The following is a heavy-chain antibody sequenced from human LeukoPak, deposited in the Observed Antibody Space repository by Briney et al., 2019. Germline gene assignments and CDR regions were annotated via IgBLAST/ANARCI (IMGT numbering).Heavy chain of an antibody. CDR3: ARYILTGCYDNWFDP. CDR2: IKQDGSEK. D-gene: IGHD3-9*01. V-gene: IGHV3-7*01. Sequence: PGGSLRLSCAASGFTFSSYWMSWVRQAPGKGLEWVANIKQDGSEKYYVDSVKGRFTISRDNAKNSLYLQMNSLRAEDTAVYYCARYILTGCYDNWFDPWGQGTLVTVSS. CDR1: GFTFSSYW. J-gene: IGHJ5*02.